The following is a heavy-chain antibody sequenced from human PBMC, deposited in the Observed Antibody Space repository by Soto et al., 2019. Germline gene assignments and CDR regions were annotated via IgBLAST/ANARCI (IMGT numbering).Heavy chain of an antibody. D-gene: IGHD6-13*01. V-gene: IGHV4-31*03. CDR2: IYYSGST. CDR3: ARGLRIAAAGKEFDP. Sequence: SETLSLTCTVSGGSISSGGYYWSWIRQHPGKGLEWIGYIYYSGSTYYNPSLKSRVTISVDTSKNQFSLKPSSVTAADTAVYYCARGLRIAAAGKEFDPWGQGTLVTVSS. CDR1: GGSISSGGYY. J-gene: IGHJ5*02.